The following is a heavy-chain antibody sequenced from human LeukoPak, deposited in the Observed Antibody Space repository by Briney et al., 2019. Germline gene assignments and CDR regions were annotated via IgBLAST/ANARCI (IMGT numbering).Heavy chain of an antibody. J-gene: IGHJ5*02. CDR2: IHYSGSI. CDR1: GGSFSGYY. V-gene: IGHV4-34*01. Sequence: TSETLSLTCAVYGGSFSGYYLTWIRQPPGKGLEWIGEIHYSGSINYNPSLKSRVTISADTSNNHFSLKVNPVTTADTAVYYCSGGTEAYKSGNAWGQGTLVTVSS. CDR3: SGGTEAYKSGNA. D-gene: IGHD1-26*01.